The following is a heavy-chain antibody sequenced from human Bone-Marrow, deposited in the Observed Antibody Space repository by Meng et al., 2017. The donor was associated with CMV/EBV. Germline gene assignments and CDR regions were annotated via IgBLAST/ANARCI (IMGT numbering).Heavy chain of an antibody. Sequence: SETLSLTCAVYGGSFSGYYWSWIRQPPGKGLEWIGEINHSGSTNYNPSLKSRVTISVDTSKNQFSLKLSSVTAADTAVYYFARGQLLITIFGVVTNHWFDPWGQGTLVTVSS. CDR1: GGSFSGYY. CDR2: INHSGST. D-gene: IGHD3-3*01. J-gene: IGHJ5*02. V-gene: IGHV4-34*01. CDR3: ARGQLLITIFGVVTNHWFDP.